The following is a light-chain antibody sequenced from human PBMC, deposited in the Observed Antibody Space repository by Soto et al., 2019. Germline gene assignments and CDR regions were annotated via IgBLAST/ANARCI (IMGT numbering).Light chain of an antibody. Sequence: DIQMTQSPSSLSASVGDRVTITCRPSQGISNSLAWYQQKPGKVPKLLIHAASTLQSGVPSRFSGSGSGTDFTLTISSLQPDDFATYYCQDYNSWTFGQGTKVDI. CDR3: QDYNSWT. J-gene: IGKJ1*01. V-gene: IGKV1-27*01. CDR1: QGISNS. CDR2: AAS.